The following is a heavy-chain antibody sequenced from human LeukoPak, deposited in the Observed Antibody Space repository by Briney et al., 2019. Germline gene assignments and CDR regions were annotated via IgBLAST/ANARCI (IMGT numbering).Heavy chain of an antibody. D-gene: IGHD1-26*01. Sequence: GRSLRLSCAASGFTFSSYAMHWVRQAPGKGLEWVANIKQDGSEKYYVDSVKGRFTISRDNAKNSLYLQMNSLRAEDTAVYYCARAGVGATDYEGGWVDYWGQGTLVTVSS. CDR2: IKQDGSEK. V-gene: IGHV3-7*01. CDR1: GFTFSSYA. J-gene: IGHJ4*02. CDR3: ARAGVGATDYEGGWVDY.